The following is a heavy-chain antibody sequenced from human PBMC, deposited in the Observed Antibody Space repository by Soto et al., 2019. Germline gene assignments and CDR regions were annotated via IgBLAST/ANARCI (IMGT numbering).Heavy chain of an antibody. CDR1: GFTFSDHQ. CDR3: ARGIARLLYHNYALDV. Sequence: GGSLRLSCAASGFTFSDHQMDWVRQAPGKGLEWVGRSRNKANSYSTDYAASVKGRFTISRDDSKNLLHLQMNSLKTEDTAVYYCARGIARLLYHNYALDVWGQGTPVTVSS. V-gene: IGHV3-72*01. J-gene: IGHJ6*02. D-gene: IGHD6-13*01. CDR2: SRNKANSYST.